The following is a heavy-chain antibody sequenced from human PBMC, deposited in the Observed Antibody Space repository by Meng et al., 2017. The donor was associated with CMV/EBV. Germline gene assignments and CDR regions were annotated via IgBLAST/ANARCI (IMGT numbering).Heavy chain of an antibody. J-gene: IGHJ6*02. CDR2: INSDGSST. CDR1: GFTFSSYW. V-gene: IGHV3-74*01. CDR3: ARELWFGAYYYYGMDV. Sequence: GESLILSCAASGFTFSSYWMHWVRQAPGKGLVWVSRINSDGSSTSYADSVKGRFTISRDNAKNTLYLQMNSLRAEDTAVYYCARELWFGAYYYYGMDVWGQGTTVTSP. D-gene: IGHD3-10*01.